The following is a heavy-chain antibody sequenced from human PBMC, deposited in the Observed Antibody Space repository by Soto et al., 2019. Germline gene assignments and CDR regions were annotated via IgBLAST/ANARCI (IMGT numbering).Heavy chain of an antibody. CDR3: ARALSSTYTGHYFDY. Sequence: LRLSCVGSGFNCGGYDMNWVRQAPGKGLEWVSYISTGSSTIYYADSVKGRFTISRDNAKNSLYLQMNSLRDEDTAVYYCARALSSTYTGHYFDYWGQGXLVPIYS. CDR1: GFNCGGYD. J-gene: IGHJ4*02. V-gene: IGHV3-48*02. CDR2: ISTGSSTI. D-gene: IGHD3-16*01.